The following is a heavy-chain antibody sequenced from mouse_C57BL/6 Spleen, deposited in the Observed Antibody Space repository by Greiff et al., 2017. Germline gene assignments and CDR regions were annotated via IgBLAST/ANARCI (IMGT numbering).Heavy chain of an antibody. CDR2: IDPSDSYT. J-gene: IGHJ2*01. V-gene: IGHV1-69*01. D-gene: IGHD1-1*01. Sequence: QVQLQQPGAELVMPGASVKLSCKASGYTFTSYWMHWVKQRPGQGLEWIGEIDPSDSYTNYNQKFKGKSTLTVDKSSSTAYRQLSSLTSEDSAVYYCARFYYGRSYFDYWGQGTTLTVSS. CDR1: GYTFTSYW. CDR3: ARFYYGRSYFDY.